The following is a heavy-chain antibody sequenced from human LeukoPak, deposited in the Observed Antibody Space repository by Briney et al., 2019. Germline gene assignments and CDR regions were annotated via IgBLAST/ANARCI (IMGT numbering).Heavy chain of an antibody. J-gene: IGHJ4*02. CDR2: IYYSGST. V-gene: IGHV4-61*01. CDR1: GGSISSSSYY. Sequence: SETLSLTCTVSGGSISSSSYYWGWIRQPPGKGLEWIGYIYYSGSTNYNPSLKSRVTISVDTSKNQFSLKLSSVTAADTAVYYCAREITLTGYKYGLGFNYWGQGTLVTVSS. D-gene: IGHD5-12*01. CDR3: AREITLTGYKYGLGFNY.